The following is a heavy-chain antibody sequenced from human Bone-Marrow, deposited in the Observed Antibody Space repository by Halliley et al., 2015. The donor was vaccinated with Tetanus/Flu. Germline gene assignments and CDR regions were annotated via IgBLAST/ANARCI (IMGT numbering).Heavy chain of an antibody. CDR2: RKSDGSEQ. J-gene: IGHJ4*02. V-gene: IGHV3-7*04. CDR3: AGGTGYLLDY. Sequence: LEWMAIRKSDGSEQYYADSVKGRFTISRGNAKNSFHLQVNSLGAEDTAVYFCAGGTGYLLDYWGQGTLVTVSS. D-gene: IGHD3-16*02.